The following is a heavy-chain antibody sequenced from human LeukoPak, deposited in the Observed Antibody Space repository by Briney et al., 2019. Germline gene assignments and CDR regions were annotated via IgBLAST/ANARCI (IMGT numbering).Heavy chain of an antibody. V-gene: IGHV4-39*01. D-gene: IGHD5-12*01. CDR1: GGSISSSSYY. CDR3: ARPNIVATILGD. CDR2: IYYSGST. J-gene: IGHJ4*02. Sequence: SETLSLTCTVSGGSISSSSYYWGWIRQPPGKGLEWIGSIYYSGSTYYNPSLKSRVTISVDTSKNQFSLKLSSVTAADTAVYYCARPNIVATILGDWGQGTLVTVSS.